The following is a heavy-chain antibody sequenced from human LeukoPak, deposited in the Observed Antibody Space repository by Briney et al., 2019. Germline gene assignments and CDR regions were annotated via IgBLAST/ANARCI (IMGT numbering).Heavy chain of an antibody. J-gene: IGHJ4*02. CDR1: GYTFTSYG. CDR3: ARADTEYYYDSSGYYFPEDW. Sequence: GASVKVSCKASGYTFTSYGISWVRQAPGQGLEWMGWISAYNGNTNYAQKLQGRVTMTTDTSTSTAYMELRSLRSDDTAVYYCARADTEYYYDSSGYYFPEDWWGQGTLVTVSS. CDR2: ISAYNGNT. V-gene: IGHV1-18*01. D-gene: IGHD3-22*01.